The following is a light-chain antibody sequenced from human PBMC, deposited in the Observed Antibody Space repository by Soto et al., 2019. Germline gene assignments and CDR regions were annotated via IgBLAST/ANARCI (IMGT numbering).Light chain of an antibody. CDR2: GAS. CDR1: QSVRSNY. V-gene: IGKV3-20*01. CDR3: QQYGSSPIT. J-gene: IGKJ5*01. Sequence: ENVLTQSPGTLSLSPGERATLSCRASQSVRSNYVAWYQQKPGQAPRLLISGASSRATGIPDRFSGSVSGTDFTLTISRLEPEDFALYYCQQYGSSPITCGKGTRLDI.